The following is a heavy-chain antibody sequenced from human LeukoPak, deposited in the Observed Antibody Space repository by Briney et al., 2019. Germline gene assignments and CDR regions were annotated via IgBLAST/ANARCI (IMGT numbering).Heavy chain of an antibody. CDR3: ARLQRGELLQGFYFDY. CDR2: ISAYNGNT. CDR1: GYTFTSYG. Sequence: HRASVKVSCKASGYTFTSYGISWVRQAPGQGLEWMGWISAYNGNTNYAQKLQGRVTMTTDTSTSTAYMELRSLRPDDTAVYYCARLQRGELLQGFYFDYWGQGTLVTVSS. D-gene: IGHD1-26*01. J-gene: IGHJ4*02. V-gene: IGHV1-18*01.